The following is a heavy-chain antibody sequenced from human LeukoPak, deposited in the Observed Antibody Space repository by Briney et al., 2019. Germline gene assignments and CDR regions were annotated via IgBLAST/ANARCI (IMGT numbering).Heavy chain of an antibody. CDR1: GGTFSSYA. CDR3: ATYCSSANCYIWGYYFDY. J-gene: IGHJ4*02. V-gene: IGHV1-69*01. Sequence: ASVKVSCKASGGTFSSYAISWVRQASGQGLEWMGGIIPISGTANYAQKFQGRVTITADESTSTAYMELSSLRSEDTAIYYCATYCSSANCYIWGYYFDYWGQGTLVTVSS. CDR2: IIPISGTA. D-gene: IGHD2-2*01.